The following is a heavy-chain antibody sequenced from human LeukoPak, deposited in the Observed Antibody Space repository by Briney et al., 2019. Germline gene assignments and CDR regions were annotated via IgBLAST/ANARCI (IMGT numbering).Heavy chain of an antibody. CDR3: ARDSSEFRSLLFH. Sequence: GASVKVSCKASGYTFTGYYMHWVRQAPGQGLEWMGGITPMFGTSNYAQKFRGRVTITADESMSTAYVELSSLRSEDTAVYYCARDSSEFRSLLFHWGQGTLVTVSS. D-gene: IGHD1-14*01. V-gene: IGHV1-69*13. CDR2: ITPMFGTS. CDR1: GYTFTGYY. J-gene: IGHJ1*01.